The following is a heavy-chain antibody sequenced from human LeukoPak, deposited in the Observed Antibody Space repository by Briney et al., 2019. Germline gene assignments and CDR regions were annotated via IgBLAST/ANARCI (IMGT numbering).Heavy chain of an antibody. D-gene: IGHD2-2*03. V-gene: IGHV3-30-3*01. Sequence: GGSLRLSCAASGFTFSSYAMHRVSQAPGKGLEWVAVISYDGSNKYYADSVKGRFTISRDNSKNTLYLQMNSLRAEDTAVYYCARDGLTYYFDYWGQGTLVTVSS. CDR3: ARDGLTYYFDY. CDR2: ISYDGSNK. J-gene: IGHJ4*02. CDR1: GFTFSSYA.